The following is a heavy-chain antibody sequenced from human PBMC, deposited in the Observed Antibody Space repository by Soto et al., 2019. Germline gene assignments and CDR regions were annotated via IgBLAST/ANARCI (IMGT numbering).Heavy chain of an antibody. Sequence: ASVKVSCKASGYTFTSYGISWVRQAPGQGLEWMGGIIAINGKANYAQKFQGRVTITADKSTSTAYMELSSLRSEDTAVYYCAGILGYCSGGSCYPRFDPWGQGTLVTVSS. CDR1: GYTFTSYG. CDR3: AGILGYCSGGSCYPRFDP. V-gene: IGHV1-69*10. CDR2: IIAINGKA. D-gene: IGHD2-15*01. J-gene: IGHJ5*02.